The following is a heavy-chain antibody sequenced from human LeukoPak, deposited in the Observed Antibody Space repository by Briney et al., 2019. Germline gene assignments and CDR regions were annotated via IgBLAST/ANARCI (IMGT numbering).Heavy chain of an antibody. V-gene: IGHV4-34*01. CDR3: AREAAASSGYMRRNWFDP. J-gene: IGHJ5*02. Sequence: SETLSLTCAVYGGSFSGYYWSWIRQPPGKGLEWIGEINHSGSTNYNPSLKSRVTISVDTSKNQFSLKLSSVTAADTAVYYCAREAAASSGYMRRNWFDPWGQGTLVTVSS. CDR2: INHSGST. CDR1: GGSFSGYY. D-gene: IGHD3-22*01.